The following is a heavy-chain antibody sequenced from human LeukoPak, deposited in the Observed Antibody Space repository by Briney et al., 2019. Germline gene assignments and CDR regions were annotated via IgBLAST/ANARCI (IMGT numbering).Heavy chain of an antibody. J-gene: IGHJ5*02. CDR2: IYTSGST. CDR1: GGSISSGSYY. CDR3: ASPKRRGYGDYAFRA. D-gene: IGHD4-17*01. Sequence: SETLSLTCTVSGGSISSGSYYWSWIRQPAGKGLEWIGRIYTSGSTNYNPSLKSRVTISVDTSKNQFSLKLSSVTAADTAVYYCASPKRRGYGDYAFRAWGQGTLVTVSS. V-gene: IGHV4-61*02.